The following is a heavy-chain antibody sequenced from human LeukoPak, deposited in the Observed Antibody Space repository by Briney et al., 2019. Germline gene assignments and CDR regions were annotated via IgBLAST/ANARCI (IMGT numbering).Heavy chain of an antibody. Sequence: GGSLRLSCAASGFTFSTYWMHWVRQAPGKGLVWVSRIKSDGSTNYADSVKGRLTISRDNAKNPVSLQMNSLRAEDTGVYYCARAPSEIGGYYPEYFRHWGQGTLVTVSS. CDR2: IKSDGST. J-gene: IGHJ1*01. CDR3: ARAPSEIGGYYPEYFRH. D-gene: IGHD3-22*01. CDR1: GFTFSTYW. V-gene: IGHV3-74*01.